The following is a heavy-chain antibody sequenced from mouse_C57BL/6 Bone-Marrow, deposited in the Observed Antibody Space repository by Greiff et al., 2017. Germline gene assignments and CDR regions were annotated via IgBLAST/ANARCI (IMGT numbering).Heavy chain of an antibody. D-gene: IGHD2-1*01. CDR2: IDPETGGT. CDR1: GYTFTDYE. Sequence: QVQLQQPGAELVRPGASVTLSCKASGYTFTDYEMHWVKQTPVHGLEWIGAIDPETGGTAYNQKFKGKAILTADKSSSTAYMELRSLTSEDSAVYYCTIYYCKGDYAMYYWVQGTAVTVSS. J-gene: IGHJ4*01. CDR3: TIYYCKGDYAMYY. V-gene: IGHV1-15*01.